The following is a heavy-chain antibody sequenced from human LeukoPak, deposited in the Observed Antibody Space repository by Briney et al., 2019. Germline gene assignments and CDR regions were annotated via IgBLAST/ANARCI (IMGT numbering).Heavy chain of an antibody. CDR1: GGSFSGYY. D-gene: IGHD3-16*02. CDR2: INDGGST. V-gene: IGHV4-34*01. Sequence: SETLSLTCAVYGGSFSGYYWSWIRQPPGKGLEWIGEINDGGSTNYNASLKSRVTISGDTSKNQLSLKLSSVTAADTAVYYCARVGGVGDYVWGSYRYPSHYYGMDVWGQGTTVTVSS. CDR3: ARVGGVGDYVWGSYRYPSHYYGMDV. J-gene: IGHJ6*02.